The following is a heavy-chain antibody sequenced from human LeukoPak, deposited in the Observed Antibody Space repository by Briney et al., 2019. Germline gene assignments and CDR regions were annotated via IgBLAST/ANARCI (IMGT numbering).Heavy chain of an antibody. Sequence: SSSSSTIYYADSVKGRFTISRDNAKNSLYLQMNSLRAEDTAVYYCARDIYYDSSGYYGSVYWGQGTLVTVSS. D-gene: IGHD3-22*01. V-gene: IGHV3-48*04. CDR3: ARDIYYDSSGYYGSVY. CDR2: SSSSSTI. J-gene: IGHJ4*02.